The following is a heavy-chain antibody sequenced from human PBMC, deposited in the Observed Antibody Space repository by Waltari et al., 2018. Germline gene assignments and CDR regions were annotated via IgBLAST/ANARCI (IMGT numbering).Heavy chain of an antibody. CDR3: ARVLGPYCSSTSCYTGGWFDP. D-gene: IGHD2-2*02. Sequence: QVQLQESGPGLVKPSETLSLTCTVSGGSISSYYWSWIRQPPGKGLEWIGYIYYSGSTNDNPSLKSRVTISVDTSKNQFSLKLSSVTAADTAVYYCARVLGPYCSSTSCYTGGWFDPWGQGTLVTVSS. J-gene: IGHJ5*02. CDR1: GGSISSYY. CDR2: IYYSGST. V-gene: IGHV4-59*01.